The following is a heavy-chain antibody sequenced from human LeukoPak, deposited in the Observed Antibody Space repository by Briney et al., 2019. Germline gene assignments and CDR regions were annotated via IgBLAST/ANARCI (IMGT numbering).Heavy chain of an antibody. V-gene: IGHV1-2*02. J-gene: IGHJ4*02. CDR3: ARETSLRFLEWLLGYFDY. CDR2: INPNSGGT. CDR1: GYTFTGYY. Sequence: ASVKVSCKASGYTFTGYYMHWVRQAPGQGLEWMGWINPNSGGTNYAQKFQGRATMTRDTSISTAYMELSRLRSDDTAVYYCARETSLRFLEWLLGYFDYWGQGTLVTVSS. D-gene: IGHD3-3*01.